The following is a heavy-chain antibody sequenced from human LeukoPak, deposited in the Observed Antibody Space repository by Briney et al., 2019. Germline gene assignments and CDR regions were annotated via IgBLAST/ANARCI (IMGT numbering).Heavy chain of an antibody. J-gene: IGHJ4*02. V-gene: IGHV3-21*01. D-gene: IGHD3-3*01. CDR2: ISSSSSYI. CDR1: GFTFNSYG. Sequence: GGSLRLSCAASGFTFNSYGMHWVRQAPGKGLEWVSSISSSSSYIYYADSVKGRFTISRDNAKNSLYLQMNSLRAEDTAVYYCASVPIFGVVIIDDYWGQGTLVTVSS. CDR3: ASVPIFGVVIIDDY.